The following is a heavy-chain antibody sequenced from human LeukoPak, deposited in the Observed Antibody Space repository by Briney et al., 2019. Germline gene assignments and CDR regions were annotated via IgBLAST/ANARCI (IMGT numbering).Heavy chain of an antibody. CDR3: ARESRGDDFWSGYYKSSYFDY. CDR2: IYSGGST. Sequence: PGGSLRLSCAASGFTVSSNYMSWVRQAPGKGLEWVSVIYSGGSTYYADSVKGRFTISRDNSKNTLYLQMNSLRAEDTAVYYCARESRGDDFWSGYYKSSYFDYWGQGTLVTVSS. CDR1: GFTVSSNY. V-gene: IGHV3-66*01. D-gene: IGHD3-3*01. J-gene: IGHJ4*02.